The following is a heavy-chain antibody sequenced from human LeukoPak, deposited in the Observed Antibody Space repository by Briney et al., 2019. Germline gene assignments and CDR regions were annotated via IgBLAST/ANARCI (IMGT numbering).Heavy chain of an antibody. J-gene: IGHJ6*03. CDR1: GGSISSSSYY. CDR2: IYYSGST. D-gene: IGHD2-21*01. CDR3: ARGLMRSKSQVYYYYYYMDV. Sequence: SETLSLTCTVSGGSISSSSYYWGWIRQPPGKGLEWIGSIYYSGSTYYNPSLKSRVTISVDTSKNQFSLKLSSVTAADTAVYYCARGLMRSKSQVYYYYYYMDVWGKGTTVTVSS. V-gene: IGHV4-39*01.